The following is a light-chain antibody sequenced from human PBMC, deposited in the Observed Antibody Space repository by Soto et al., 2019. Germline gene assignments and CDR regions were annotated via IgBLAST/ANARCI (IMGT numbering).Light chain of an antibody. CDR3: QQSYSTPFT. CDR2: AAA. V-gene: IGKV1-39*01. Sequence: DIQMTQSPSSLSASVRDRVTITCRASQSISTYLNWYQQKPGKVPKLLIYAAASLQSGVPSRFSGSGSGPDFTLTISSLQPEDFATYYCQQSYSTPFTFGPGTKVDIK. CDR1: QSISTY. J-gene: IGKJ3*01.